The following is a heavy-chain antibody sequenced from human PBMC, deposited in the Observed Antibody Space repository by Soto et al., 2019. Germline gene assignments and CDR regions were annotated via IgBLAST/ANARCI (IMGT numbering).Heavy chain of an antibody. CDR2: ISDSGDNT. Sequence: PGGSLRLSCAASGFTFRSYSMNWVRQAPGKGLEWVSGISDSGDNTFYADSVRGRFTVSRDNSKNTLYLQMDSLRAEDTAVFYCAKDPDTFQYSSGWSPYMDVWGQGTTITVSS. CDR3: AKDPDTFQYSSGWSPYMDV. V-gene: IGHV3-23*01. D-gene: IGHD6-19*01. CDR1: GFTFRSYS. J-gene: IGHJ6*02.